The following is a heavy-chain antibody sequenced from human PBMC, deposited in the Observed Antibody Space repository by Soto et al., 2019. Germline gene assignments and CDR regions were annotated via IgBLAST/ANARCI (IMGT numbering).Heavy chain of an antibody. D-gene: IGHD3-3*01. Sequence: ASVKVSCKASGYTFTSYGISWVRQAPGQGLEWMGWISAYNGNTNYAQKIQGRVTMTTDTSTSTAYMELRSLRSDDTAVYYCARAQDFWSGYYTFNPVYYDYGMDVWG. CDR1: GYTFTSYG. CDR3: ARAQDFWSGYYTFNPVYYDYGMDV. J-gene: IGHJ6*02. V-gene: IGHV1-18*01. CDR2: ISAYNGNT.